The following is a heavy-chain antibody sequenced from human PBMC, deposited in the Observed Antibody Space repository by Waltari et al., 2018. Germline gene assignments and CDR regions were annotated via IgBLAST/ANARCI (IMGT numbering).Heavy chain of an antibody. V-gene: IGHV3-21*01. CDR2: ISSSSSYI. Sequence: EVQLVESGGGLVKPGGSLRLAWAASGFTFSSYSMNWVRRAPGKGLEWFSSISSSSSYIYYADSVKGRFTISRDNAKNSLYLQMNSLRAEDTAVYYCARARVAAAGSYFDYWGQGTLVTVSS. J-gene: IGHJ4*02. CDR3: ARARVAAAGSYFDY. D-gene: IGHD6-13*01. CDR1: GFTFSSYS.